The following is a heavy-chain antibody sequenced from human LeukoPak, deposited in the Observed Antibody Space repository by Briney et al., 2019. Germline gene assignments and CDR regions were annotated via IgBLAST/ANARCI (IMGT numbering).Heavy chain of an antibody. CDR2: ISHSGSI. Sequence: GSLRLSCAASGFTFSSYAMNWVRQAPGKGLEWVSSISHSGSISYADSVKGRFTISRDNSKNTLYLQMSSLRAEDTAIYYCAKELTERWLIDAFDIWGQGTAVTVSS. CDR1: GFTFSSYA. V-gene: IGHV3-23*01. J-gene: IGHJ3*02. CDR3: AKELTERWLIDAFDI. D-gene: IGHD6-19*01.